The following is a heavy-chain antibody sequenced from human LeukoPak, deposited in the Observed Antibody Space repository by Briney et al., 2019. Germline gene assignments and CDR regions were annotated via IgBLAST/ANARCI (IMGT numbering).Heavy chain of an antibody. D-gene: IGHD6-6*01. Sequence: GGSLRLSCAASGFTFSSYWMHWVRQAPGKGLVWVSYISSGSSSIFYADSVKGRFTISRDNSKNSLYLQMNSLRVEDTAVYYCARGGIAARFAYWGQGTLVTVSS. CDR1: GFTFSSYW. J-gene: IGHJ4*02. V-gene: IGHV3-48*04. CDR2: ISSGSSSI. CDR3: ARGGIAARFAY.